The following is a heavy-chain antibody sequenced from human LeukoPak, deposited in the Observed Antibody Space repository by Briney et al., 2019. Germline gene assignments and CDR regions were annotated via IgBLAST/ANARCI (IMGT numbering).Heavy chain of an antibody. J-gene: IGHJ4*02. CDR2: IIPSGGST. CDR3: AREDTAMVIGY. Sequence: ASVTVSCTASGYTFTSYYMHWVRQAPGQGLEWMGIIIPSGGSTSYAQKFQGRVTMTRDTSTSTVYMELSSLRSDDTAVYYCAREDTAMVIGYWGQGTLVTVSS. D-gene: IGHD5-18*01. CDR1: GYTFTSYY. V-gene: IGHV1-46*01.